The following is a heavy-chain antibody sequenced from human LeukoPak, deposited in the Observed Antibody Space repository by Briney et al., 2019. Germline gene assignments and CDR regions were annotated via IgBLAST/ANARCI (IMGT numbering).Heavy chain of an antibody. D-gene: IGHD1-1*01. V-gene: IGHV1-69*06. CDR1: GGSFRRYA. J-gene: IGHJ6*04. CDR2: IMPVLDTG. CDR3: AARDNGNDLLIYHAMDV. Sequence: RASVKVSCKASGGSFRRYAFAWVRQAPGQGLEWMGGIMPVLDTGSYAQGFQGRVTITADRSTSTAYMELRSLRPEDTALYYCAARDNGNDLLIYHAMDVWGNGTTVTVSS.